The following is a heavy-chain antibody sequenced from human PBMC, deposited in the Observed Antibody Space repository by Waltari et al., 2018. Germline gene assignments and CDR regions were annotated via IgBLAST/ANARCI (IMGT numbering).Heavy chain of an antibody. CDR3: ASQSTTLFDY. CDR1: GFPFRRFG. V-gene: IGHV3-33*01. J-gene: IGHJ4*02. CDR2: IWHDGSNE. D-gene: IGHD2-15*01. Sequence: QVQLVESGGGVVQPGRSLRLCCAASGFPFRRFGMHWVGQAPGKGLEWVEVIWHDGSNEYYVDSVKGRFTISRDNSKNTLYLQMNSLRAEDSAVYYCASQSTTLFDYWGQGTLVTVSS.